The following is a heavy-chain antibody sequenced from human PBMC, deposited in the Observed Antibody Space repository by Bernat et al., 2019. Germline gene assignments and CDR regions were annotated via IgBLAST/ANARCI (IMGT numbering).Heavy chain of an antibody. J-gene: IGHJ3*02. CDR2: IYHSGST. D-gene: IGHD2-8*01. V-gene: IGHV4-38-2*01. CDR3: ARCMGSAYAFDI. CDR1: GYSISSGYY. Sequence: QVQLQESGPGLVKPSETLSLTCAVSGYSISSGYYWGWIRQPPGKGLEWIGSIYHSGSTYYNPSLKSRVTISVDTSKNQFSLKLSSVTAADTAMYYCARCMGSAYAFDIWGQGTMVTVSS.